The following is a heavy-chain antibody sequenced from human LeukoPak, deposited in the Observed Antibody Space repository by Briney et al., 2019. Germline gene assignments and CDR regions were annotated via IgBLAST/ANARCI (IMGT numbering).Heavy chain of an antibody. D-gene: IGHD6-13*01. CDR3: ARFAAAGKRHRP. J-gene: IGHJ5*02. Sequence: SETLSLTCAVYGGSFSGYYWSWIRQPPGKGLEWIGEINHSGSTNYNPSLKSRVTISVDTSKNQFSLKLSSVTAADTAVYYCARFAAAGKRHRPWGQGTLVTVSS. V-gene: IGHV4-34*01. CDR2: INHSGST. CDR1: GGSFSGYY.